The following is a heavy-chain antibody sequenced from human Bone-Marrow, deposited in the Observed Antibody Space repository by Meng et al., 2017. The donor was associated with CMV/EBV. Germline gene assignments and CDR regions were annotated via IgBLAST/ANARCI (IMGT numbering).Heavy chain of an antibody. CDR2: LHDSGTT. V-gene: IGHV4-4*02. D-gene: IGHD3-22*01. Sequence: SETLSLTCAVSGGSFSSDYWRSWVRQTPGKGLQWLGELHDSGTTTYNPSLNSRVTYSLDKSKNEFSLKLTSVTVADTAVYYCARNGHYSLDPWSQGTLVTVSS. CDR1: GGSFSSDYW. J-gene: IGHJ5*02. CDR3: ARNGHYSLDP.